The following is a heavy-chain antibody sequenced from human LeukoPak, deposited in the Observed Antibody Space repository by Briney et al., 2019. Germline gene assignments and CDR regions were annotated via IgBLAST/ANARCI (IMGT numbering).Heavy chain of an antibody. CDR1: GVSSSSSY. CDR2: IFYTGDS. CDR3: ARGGYSYGYGSDAFDI. Sequence: SETLSLTCTVSGVSSSSSYWSWIRQPPGKGLEWIGYIFYTGDSNHNPSLKSRVTMSVDTSKNQFSLKLSSVTAADTAVYYCARGGYSYGYGSDAFDIWGQGTMVTVSS. V-gene: IGHV4-59*12. D-gene: IGHD5-18*01. J-gene: IGHJ3*02.